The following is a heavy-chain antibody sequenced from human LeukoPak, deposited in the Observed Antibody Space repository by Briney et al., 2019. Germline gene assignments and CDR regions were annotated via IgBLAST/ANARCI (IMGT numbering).Heavy chain of an antibody. CDR2: ISISSSYI. Sequence: PGGSLRLSCAASGFTFSSYSMNWVRQAPAKGLEWVSSISISSSYIYYADSVKGRFTISRDNAKNSLYLQMNSLRAEDTAVYYCARGSHSSSWSDFDYWGQGTLVTVSS. D-gene: IGHD6-13*01. CDR3: ARGSHSSSWSDFDY. V-gene: IGHV3-21*01. J-gene: IGHJ4*02. CDR1: GFTFSSYS.